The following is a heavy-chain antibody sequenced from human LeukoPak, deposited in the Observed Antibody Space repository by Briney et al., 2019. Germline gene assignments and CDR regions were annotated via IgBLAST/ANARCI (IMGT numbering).Heavy chain of an antibody. D-gene: IGHD3-3*01. J-gene: IGHJ4*02. CDR2: IIPIFGTA. CDR1: GGTFSSYA. V-gene: IGHV1-69*01. Sequence: ASVKVSCKASGGTFSSYAISWVRQAPGQGLEWMGGIIPIFGTANYAQKFQGRVTITADESTSTAYMELSSLRSEDTAVYYFARGEILEWLYYYWGQGTLVTVSS. CDR3: ARGEILEWLYYY.